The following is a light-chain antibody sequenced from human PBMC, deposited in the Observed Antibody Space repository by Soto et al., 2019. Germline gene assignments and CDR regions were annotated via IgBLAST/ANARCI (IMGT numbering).Light chain of an antibody. J-gene: IGKJ5*01. Sequence: DIQMTQSPSSLSASLGDTVTISCRPSQNIENYLHWYQQKAGKAPEVLLYVASVLKDGVSSRFSGSGYGTDFTLTITNLQPEDFAMYYCQQSFSSPPITFGQGTRLDIK. V-gene: IGKV1-39*01. CDR1: QNIENY. CDR3: QQSFSSPPIT. CDR2: VAS.